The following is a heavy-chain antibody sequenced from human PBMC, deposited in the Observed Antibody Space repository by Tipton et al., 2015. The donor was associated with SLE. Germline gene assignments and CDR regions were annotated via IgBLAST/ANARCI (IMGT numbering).Heavy chain of an antibody. CDR2: IDYSGRT. J-gene: IGHJ4*02. V-gene: IGHV4-34*01. CDR1: GGSLSGYY. D-gene: IGHD5-12*01. CDR3: ARRTSGYAPDY. Sequence: TLSLTCAVYGGSLSGYYWSWIRQSPGKGQEWIGSIDYSGRTYYTPSLKSQLTISVDTSENQFSLKLNSVTAADTAFYYCARRTSGYAPDYWGQGTLVTVSS.